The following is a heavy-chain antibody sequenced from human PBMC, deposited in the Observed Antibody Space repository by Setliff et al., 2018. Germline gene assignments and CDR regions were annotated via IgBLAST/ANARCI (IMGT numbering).Heavy chain of an antibody. Sequence: LSLTCAASGVTFSRHAMHWVRQAPGKGLEWVAVMSNDGSDKNYADSVKGRFTISRDNSINTLYLQMNSLRTEDTAVYYCARGRKYRAVYFFDYWGQGALVTVSS. CDR1: GVTFSRHA. CDR3: ARGRKYRAVYFFDY. V-gene: IGHV3-30*01. J-gene: IGHJ4*02. CDR2: MSNDGSDK. D-gene: IGHD1-1*01.